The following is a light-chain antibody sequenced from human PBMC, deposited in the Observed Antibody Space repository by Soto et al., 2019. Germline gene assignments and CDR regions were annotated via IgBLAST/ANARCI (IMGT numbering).Light chain of an antibody. J-gene: IGKJ1*01. CDR1: QDISTY. CDR2: TAS. V-gene: IGKV1-9*01. CDR3: QQYSSRST. Sequence: IQLTQSPSSLSASVGDRVTITCRASQDISTYLAWYQQKPGKAPKLLIYTASTLQSGVPSRFSGSGFGTEFTLTISSLQPGDFATYYCQQYSSRSTFGQGTKVDI.